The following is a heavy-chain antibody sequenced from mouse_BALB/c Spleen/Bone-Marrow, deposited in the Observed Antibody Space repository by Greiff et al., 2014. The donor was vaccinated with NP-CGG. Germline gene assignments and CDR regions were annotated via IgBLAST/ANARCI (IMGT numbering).Heavy chain of an antibody. D-gene: IGHD4-1*01. CDR1: GFTFNTYA. V-gene: IGHV10-1*02. Sequence: HLVESGGGLGQPKGSLKVSCAASGFTFNTYAMNWVRQAPGKGLEWVARIRSKSHNYATFYADSVKDRFTISRDDSQNMLYLQMNNLKTEDTAMYYCVRDWDFDYWGQGTTLTVSS. CDR2: IRSKSHNYAT. J-gene: IGHJ2*01. CDR3: VRDWDFDY.